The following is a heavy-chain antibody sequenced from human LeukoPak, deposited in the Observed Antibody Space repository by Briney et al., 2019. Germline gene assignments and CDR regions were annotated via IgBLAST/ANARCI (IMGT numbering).Heavy chain of an antibody. D-gene: IGHD3-22*01. V-gene: IGHV3-20*04. CDR2: INWNGGSG. CDR1: GFTFDDYG. J-gene: IGHJ4*02. Sequence: GGSLRLSCAASGFTFDDYGMSWVRQAPGKGLEWVSGINWNGGSGGYADSVKGRFNMSRDNAKNSLYLQMNSLRAEDTALYYCARGVYYYDSSGPFDYWGQGTLVTVSS. CDR3: ARGVYYYDSSGPFDY.